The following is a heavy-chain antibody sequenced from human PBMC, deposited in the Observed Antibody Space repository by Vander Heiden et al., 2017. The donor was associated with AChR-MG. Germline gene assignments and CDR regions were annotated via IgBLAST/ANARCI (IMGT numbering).Heavy chain of an antibody. V-gene: IGHV3-23*01. D-gene: IGHD2-15*01. CDR3: AKSLSRASSGWRGWFEP. CDR2: ISDSGTNT. J-gene: IGHJ5*02. Sequence: EVQLLESGGGLVQPGGSLRLSCAASGFTFSSPALGWVRQAPGKGLGWVSVISDSGTNTFYADSVKGRFTISRDNSKNTLYLQMNSLRAEDTATYYCAKSLSRASSGWRGWFEPWGQGTLVTVSS. CDR1: GFTFSSPA.